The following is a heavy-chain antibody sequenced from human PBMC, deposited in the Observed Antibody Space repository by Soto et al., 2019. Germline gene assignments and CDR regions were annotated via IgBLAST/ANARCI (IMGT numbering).Heavy chain of an antibody. CDR1: GYTFTSYG. Sequence: ASVKVSCKASGYTFTSYGISWVRQAPGQGLEWMGWISAYNGNTNYAQKLQGRVTMTTDTSTSTAYMELRSLRSDDTAVYYCARHWGNNWNYKTRYYFDYWGQGTLVTVSS. CDR2: ISAYNGNT. V-gene: IGHV1-18*01. D-gene: IGHD1-7*01. J-gene: IGHJ4*02. CDR3: ARHWGNNWNYKTRYYFDY.